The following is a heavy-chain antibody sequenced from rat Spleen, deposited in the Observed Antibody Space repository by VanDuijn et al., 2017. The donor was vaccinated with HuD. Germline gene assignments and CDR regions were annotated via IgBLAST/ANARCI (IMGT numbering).Heavy chain of an antibody. D-gene: IGHD1-4*01. V-gene: IGHV5-25*01. Sequence: EVQLVESDGGLVQPGRSLKLSCVASGFTFSDYYMAWVRQAPTKGLEWVASISPSGGSTHYRDSAKGRFTISRDSAKSTLYLQMDSLRSEDTATYYCARATLDAWGQGASVTVSS. CDR2: ISPSGGST. CDR1: GFTFSDYY. J-gene: IGHJ4*01. CDR3: ARATLDA.